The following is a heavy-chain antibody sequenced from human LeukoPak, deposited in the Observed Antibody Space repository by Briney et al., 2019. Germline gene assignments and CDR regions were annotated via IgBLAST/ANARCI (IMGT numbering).Heavy chain of an antibody. Sequence: SVKVSCKASGGTFSSYAISWVRQAPGQGLEWMGGIIPIFGTANYAQKFQGRVTITADESMSTAYMELSSLRSEDTAVYYCARPELSAYYDFWSGQMTREYYFDYWGQGTLVTVSS. D-gene: IGHD3-3*01. CDR1: GGTFSSYA. J-gene: IGHJ4*02. CDR2: IIPIFGTA. V-gene: IGHV1-69*13. CDR3: ARPELSAYYDFWSGQMTREYYFDY.